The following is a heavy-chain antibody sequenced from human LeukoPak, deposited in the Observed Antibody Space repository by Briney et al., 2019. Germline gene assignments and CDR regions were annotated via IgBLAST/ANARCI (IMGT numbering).Heavy chain of an antibody. CDR2: IYPGDSDT. Sequence: GESLQISCQGSGYSFTSYWIGWVRQMPGKGLEWMGIIYPGDSDTRYSPSFQGQVTISADKSISTAYLQWSSLKASDTAMYYCARVQAEYSSSWDNWFDPWGQGTLVTVSS. D-gene: IGHD6-13*01. CDR3: ARVQAEYSSSWDNWFDP. CDR1: GYSFTSYW. V-gene: IGHV5-51*01. J-gene: IGHJ5*02.